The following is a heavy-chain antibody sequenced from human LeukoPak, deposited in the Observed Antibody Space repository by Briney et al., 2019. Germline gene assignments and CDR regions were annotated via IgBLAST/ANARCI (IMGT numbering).Heavy chain of an antibody. V-gene: IGHV1-18*01. J-gene: IGHJ3*02. D-gene: IGHD3-10*01. CDR2: ISAYNGNT. Sequence: ASVKFSCKASGYTFTSYGISWVRQAPGQGLEWMGWISAYNGNTNYAQKLQGRVTMTTDTSTSTAYMELRSLRSDDTAVYYCASAGGGITTPRGGPFDIWGQGTMVTVSS. CDR3: ASAGGGITTPRGGPFDI. CDR1: GYTFTSYG.